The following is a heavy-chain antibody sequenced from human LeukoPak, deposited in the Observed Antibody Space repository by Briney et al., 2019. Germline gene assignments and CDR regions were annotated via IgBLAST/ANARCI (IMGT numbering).Heavy chain of an antibody. J-gene: IGHJ5*02. Sequence: SETLSLICTVSGGSISSYYWSWIRQPPGKGLEWIGYIYYSGSTNYNPSLKSRVTISVDTSKNQFSLKLSSVTAADTAVYYCARDRGSIGGWFDPWGQGTLVTVSS. D-gene: IGHD2-15*01. CDR3: ARDRGSIGGWFDP. V-gene: IGHV4-59*01. CDR1: GGSISSYY. CDR2: IYYSGST.